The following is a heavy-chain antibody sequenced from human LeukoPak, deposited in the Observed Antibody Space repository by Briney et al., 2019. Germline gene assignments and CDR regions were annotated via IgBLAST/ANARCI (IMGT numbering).Heavy chain of an antibody. CDR3: SICRTMIVVVITPDFDY. D-gene: IGHD3-22*01. V-gene: IGHV3-38-3*01. Sequence: GGSLRLSCAASGFTVSSNEMSWVRQAPRRGLEWVSSISGGSTYYADSRKGRFTISRDNSKNTLHLQMNSLRAEDTAVYYCSICRTMIVVVITPDFDYWGQGTLVTVSS. J-gene: IGHJ4*02. CDR1: GFTVSSNE. CDR2: ISGGST.